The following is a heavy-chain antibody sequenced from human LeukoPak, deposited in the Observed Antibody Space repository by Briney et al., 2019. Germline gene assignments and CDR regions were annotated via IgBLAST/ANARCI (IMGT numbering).Heavy chain of an antibody. CDR1: GFPFSPFW. CDR2: INEDGSKK. V-gene: IGHV3-7*01. CDR3: VQGGHFDF. Sequence: GGSLRLSCAASGFPFSPFWMTWGRQTPGKGPEWVANINEDGSKKYYVDSVKGRFTISRDNGKNSLYLEMNSLRADDTALYFCVQGGHFDFWGQGAPVTVSS. D-gene: IGHD3-16*01. J-gene: IGHJ4*02.